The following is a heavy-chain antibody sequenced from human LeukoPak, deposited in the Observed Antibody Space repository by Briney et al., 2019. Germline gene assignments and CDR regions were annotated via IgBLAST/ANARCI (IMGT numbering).Heavy chain of an antibody. CDR3: ARDRGYCTNGVCYTGDAFDI. CDR2: IYYSGST. CDR1: GGSISSYC. D-gene: IGHD2-8*01. Sequence: SETLSLTCTVSGGSISSYCWSWIRQPPGKGLEWIGYIYYSGSTNYNPSLKSRVTISVDTSKNQFPLKLSSVTAADTAVYYCARDRGYCTNGVCYTGDAFDIWGQGTMVTVSS. V-gene: IGHV4-59*01. J-gene: IGHJ3*02.